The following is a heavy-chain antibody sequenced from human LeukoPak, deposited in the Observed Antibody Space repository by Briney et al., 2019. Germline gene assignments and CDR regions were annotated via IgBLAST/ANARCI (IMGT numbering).Heavy chain of an antibody. D-gene: IGHD2-2*01. CDR1: GYTFTGYY. J-gene: IGHJ4*02. CDR3: ARAVFRPAAVDY. Sequence: ASVKVSCKASGYTFTGYYMHWVRPAPGQGLEWMGWINPNSGGTNYAQKFQGRVTMTRDTSISTAYMELSRLRSDVTAVYYCARAVFRPAAVDYWGQGTLVTVSS. CDR2: INPNSGGT. V-gene: IGHV1-2*02.